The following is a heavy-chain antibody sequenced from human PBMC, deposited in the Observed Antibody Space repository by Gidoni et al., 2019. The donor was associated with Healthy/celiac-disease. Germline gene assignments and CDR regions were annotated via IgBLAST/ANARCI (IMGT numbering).Heavy chain of an antibody. CDR1: GFSPSTSGVG. Sequence: QITLKESGPTLVKPTQTLTLTCTFSGFSPSTSGVGAGWLRQPPGKALEWLALIYWDDDKRYSPSLKSRLTITKDTSKNQVVLTMTNMYPVDTATYYCAHSPSNKYGMDVWGQGTTVTVSS. CDR3: AHSPSNKYGMDV. CDR2: IYWDDDK. V-gene: IGHV2-5*02. J-gene: IGHJ6*02.